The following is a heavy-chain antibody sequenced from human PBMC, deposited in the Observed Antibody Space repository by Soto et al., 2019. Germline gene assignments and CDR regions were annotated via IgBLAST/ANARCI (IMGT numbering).Heavy chain of an antibody. CDR3: AKSGSFFSPSLGYFDY. V-gene: IGHV1-2*02. Sequence: QVQLEQSGAEVKKPGASVKGSCKASGFTFTGHYIHWVRQAPGQGLEWLGWINPNMGGTSYAQTFQGRVTRTRDTSIITAYMELSRLSSDDTAVYYCAKSGSFFSPSLGYFDYWGQGTLVTVSS. D-gene: IGHD1-26*01. CDR1: GFTFTGHY. CDR2: INPNMGGT. J-gene: IGHJ4*02.